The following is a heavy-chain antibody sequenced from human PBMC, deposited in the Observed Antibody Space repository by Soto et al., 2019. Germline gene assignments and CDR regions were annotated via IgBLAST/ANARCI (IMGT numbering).Heavy chain of an antibody. CDR1: GYTFTSYA. D-gene: IGHD3-9*01. V-gene: IGHV1-3*01. Sequence: QVQLVQSGAEGKKPGASVKVSCKASGYTFTSYAMHWVRQAPGQRLEWMGWINAGNGNTKYSQKFQGRVTITRDTSASTAYMELSSLRSEDTAVYYCARDAHSYYDILTGYHNWFDPWGQGTLVTVSS. J-gene: IGHJ5*02. CDR2: INAGNGNT. CDR3: ARDAHSYYDILTGYHNWFDP.